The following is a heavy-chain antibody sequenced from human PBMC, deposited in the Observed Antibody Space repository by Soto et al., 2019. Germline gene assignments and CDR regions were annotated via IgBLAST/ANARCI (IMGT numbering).Heavy chain of an antibody. J-gene: IGHJ6*02. Sequence: QVQLVQSGAEVKKPGSSVKVSCKPSGGPFSSYAISRVRQAPGQGLEWMGGIIPIFGTANYAQKFQGRVTITADESTSTAYMALSTLRSEDTAVYYCARDGRNDYGVQEGMDVWGQGTTVTVSS. CDR3: ARDGRNDYGVQEGMDV. D-gene: IGHD4-17*01. CDR2: IIPIFGTA. CDR1: GGPFSSYA. V-gene: IGHV1-69*12.